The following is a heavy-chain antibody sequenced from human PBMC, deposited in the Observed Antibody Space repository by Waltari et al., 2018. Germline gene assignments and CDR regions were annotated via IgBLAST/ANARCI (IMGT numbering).Heavy chain of an antibody. J-gene: IGHJ4*02. CDR1: GFTFSSSW. V-gene: IGHV3-74*01. Sequence: EVQLVESGGGLAQPGGSMRLSCVASGFTFSSSWMHWVRQAPGKGLVWVSRINSDGSTTNYADSVKGRFTISRDNAKNTLYLQMNSLRAEDTAVYYCAKGGGWLQDYWGQGTLVTVSS. D-gene: IGHD5-12*01. CDR2: INSDGSTT. CDR3: AKGGGWLQDY.